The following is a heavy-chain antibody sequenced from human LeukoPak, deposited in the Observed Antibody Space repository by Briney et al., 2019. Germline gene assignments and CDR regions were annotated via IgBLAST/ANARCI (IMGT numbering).Heavy chain of an antibody. CDR2: IKEDGSEK. J-gene: IGHJ6*02. Sequence: GGSLRLSCALSGFTFSNYLMRWVRQAPGKGLEWVANIKEDGSEKNYVYSVKGRFTVSRDNAKNTLYLQMNSLRAEDTAVYYCARDSAGAYYYYGMDVWGQGTTVTVSS. V-gene: IGHV3-7*05. CDR3: ARDSAGAYYYYGMDV. CDR1: GFTFSNYL. D-gene: IGHD6-19*01.